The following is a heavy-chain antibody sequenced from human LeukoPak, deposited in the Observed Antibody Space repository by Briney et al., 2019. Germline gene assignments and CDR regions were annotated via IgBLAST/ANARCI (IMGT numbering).Heavy chain of an antibody. D-gene: IGHD6-19*01. CDR3: ARGSGYRSAWYY. CDR1: GFAFSSYC. Sequence: GGSLRLSCAASGFAFSSYCMNWVRQAPGRGLEWVSYINSAATAVYYADSVKGRFTISRDNAKNSLYLQMNSLRAEDTAVYYCARGSGYRSAWYYWGQGTLVTVSS. J-gene: IGHJ4*02. V-gene: IGHV3-48*04. CDR2: INSAATAV.